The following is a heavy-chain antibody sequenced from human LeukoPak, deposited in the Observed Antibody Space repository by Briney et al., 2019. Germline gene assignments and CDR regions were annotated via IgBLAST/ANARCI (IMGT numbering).Heavy chain of an antibody. CDR2: IKQDASTK. CDR1: AFTFSNSW. Sequence: PGGSLRLSCAASAFTFSNSWMASVRQAPGKGLEWVANIKQDASTKHYADSLKGRFTICRDNPKNSLYLQMNSLRADDAAVYYCARDTDGSLDYWGQGFLVTVAS. CDR3: ARDTDGSLDY. J-gene: IGHJ4*02. V-gene: IGHV3-7*01. D-gene: IGHD1-26*01.